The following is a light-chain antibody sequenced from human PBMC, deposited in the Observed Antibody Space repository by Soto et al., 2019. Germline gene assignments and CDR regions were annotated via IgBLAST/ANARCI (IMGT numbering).Light chain of an antibody. J-gene: IGKJ1*01. CDR3: QQYSSSRT. CDR2: GGS. V-gene: IGKV3-20*01. CDR1: QSVSSNH. Sequence: DIVLTQSPGTLSLSPGERATLSCRASQSVSSNHLAWYQQKPGQAPRLLIYGGSSRATGIPVRFSGSGSETDFTLTITRLEPEDFAVYYCQQYSSSRTFGQGTKGGYQ.